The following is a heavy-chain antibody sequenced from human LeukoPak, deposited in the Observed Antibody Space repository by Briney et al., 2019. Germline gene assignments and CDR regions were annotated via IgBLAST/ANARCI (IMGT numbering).Heavy chain of an antibody. CDR1: GFTFSSRA. Sequence: GGSLRLSCAASGFTFSSRAMSWVRQAPGKGLAWVSRITSDGSSTSYADSVKGRFTISRDNTKNTLYLQMKSLRAEDTAVYYCARAVRTYDSSGDYLDAFDIWGQGTMVTVSS. V-gene: IGHV3-74*01. CDR3: ARAVRTYDSSGDYLDAFDI. D-gene: IGHD3-22*01. J-gene: IGHJ3*02. CDR2: ITSDGSST.